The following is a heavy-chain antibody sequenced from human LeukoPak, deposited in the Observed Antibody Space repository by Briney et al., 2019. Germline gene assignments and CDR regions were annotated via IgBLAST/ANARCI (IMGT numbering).Heavy chain of an antibody. CDR3: ARFYDSSGYSSAFDI. CDR1: GGSIINSNW. V-gene: IGHV4-4*02. Sequence: PSGTLSLTCAVSGGSIINSNWWSWVRQPPGKGLEWIGEINHSGSTNYNPSLKSRVTISVDTSKNQFSLKLSSVTAADTAVYYCARFYDSSGYSSAFDIWGQGTMVTVSS. CDR2: INHSGST. D-gene: IGHD3-22*01. J-gene: IGHJ3*02.